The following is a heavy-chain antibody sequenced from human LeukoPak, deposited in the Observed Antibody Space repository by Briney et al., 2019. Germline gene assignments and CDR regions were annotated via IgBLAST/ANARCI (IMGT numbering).Heavy chain of an antibody. CDR3: ARGRTRNGDFENVY. J-gene: IGHJ4*02. CDR2: INPNSGDT. V-gene: IGHV1-2*02. CDR1: GYTFTGYY. D-gene: IGHD4-17*01. Sequence: GASVKVSCKASGYTFTGYYMHWVRQAPGQGLEWMGWINPNSGDTSFAQNFQGRVTMTRDTSISTAYMELSSLTSDDSALYYCARGRTRNGDFENVYWGQGTLVTVSS.